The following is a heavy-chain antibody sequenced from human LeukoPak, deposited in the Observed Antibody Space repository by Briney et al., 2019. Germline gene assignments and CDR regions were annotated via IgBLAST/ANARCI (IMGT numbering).Heavy chain of an antibody. Sequence: PGGSLRLSCGASGFTFSDFWMSWVRQAPGKGLEWVANIKQNGSEIDYVDSVKGRFTISRDNARNSLYLQMDSLRVGDTAMYYCADPGAGFWGQGTLVTVSS. D-gene: IGHD4-17*01. CDR3: ADPGAGF. CDR1: GFTFSDFW. J-gene: IGHJ4*02. CDR2: IKQNGSEI. V-gene: IGHV3-7*01.